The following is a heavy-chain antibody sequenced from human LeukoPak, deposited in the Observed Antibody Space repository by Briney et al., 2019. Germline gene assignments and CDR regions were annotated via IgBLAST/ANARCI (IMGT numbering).Heavy chain of an antibody. CDR1: GGSISNYY. CDR3: ARAVTMIRGVYGQNWFDP. V-gene: IGHV4-4*07. CDR2: IYTSGST. D-gene: IGHD3-10*01. J-gene: IGHJ5*02. Sequence: PSETLSLTCTVSGGSISNYYWSWIRQPAGKGLEWIGRIYTSGSTNYNPSLKSRVTISLDKSKNQFSLKLSSVTAADTAVYYCARAVTMIRGVYGQNWFDPWGQGALVTVSS.